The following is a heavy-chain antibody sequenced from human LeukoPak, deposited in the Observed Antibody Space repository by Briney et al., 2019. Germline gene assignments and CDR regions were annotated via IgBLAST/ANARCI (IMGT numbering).Heavy chain of an antibody. J-gene: IGHJ4*02. CDR1: GASIRSYY. CDR3: ARDTRSYDSSGYYFFDF. CDR2: INYSGST. D-gene: IGHD3-22*01. V-gene: IGHV4-59*01. Sequence: PSETLSLTCTVSGASIRSYYWNWLRQPPGKGLEWIGYINYSGSTNSNPSLRSRATISMDTSKYHLSLKLSSVPAADTAVYFCARDTRSYDSSGYYFFDFWGQGTLVTVSS.